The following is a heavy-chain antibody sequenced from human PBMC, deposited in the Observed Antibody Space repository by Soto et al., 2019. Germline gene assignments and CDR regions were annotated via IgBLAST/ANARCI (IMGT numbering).Heavy chain of an antibody. V-gene: IGHV3-23*01. CDR2: ISGSGGST. D-gene: IGHD3-22*01. J-gene: IGHJ6*02. Sequence: GGSLRLSCAASGFTFSSYAMSWVRQAPGKGLEWVSAISGSGGSTYYADSVKGRFTISRDNSKNTLYLQMNSLRAEDTAVYYCAKDRAIVVIITTSWYYYGMDVWGQGTTVTVSS. CDR1: GFTFSSYA. CDR3: AKDRAIVVIITTSWYYYGMDV.